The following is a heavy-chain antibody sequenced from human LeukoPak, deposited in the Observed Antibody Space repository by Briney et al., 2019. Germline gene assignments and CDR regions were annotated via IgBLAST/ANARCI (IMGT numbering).Heavy chain of an antibody. J-gene: IGHJ4*02. D-gene: IGHD4-11*01. Sequence: ASETLSLTCTVSGGSISSSSYYWGWIRQPPGKGLEWIGSIYYSGSTNYNPSLKSRVTISVDTSKNQFSLKLSSVTAADTAVYYCARVYSRAARTSRPFDYWGQGTLVTVSS. CDR1: GGSISSSSYY. CDR3: ARVYSRAARTSRPFDY. V-gene: IGHV4-39*07. CDR2: IYYSGST.